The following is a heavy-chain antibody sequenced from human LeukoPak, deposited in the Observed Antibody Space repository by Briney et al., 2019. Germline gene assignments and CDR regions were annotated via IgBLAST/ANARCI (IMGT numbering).Heavy chain of an antibody. J-gene: IGHJ1*01. CDR1: GYTFTSYG. Sequence: GASVKVSCTASGYTFTSYGISWVRQAPGQGLEWMGWISAYNGNTNYAQKLQGRVTMTTDTSTSTAYMELRSLRSDDTAVYYCARVGSGYYREYFQHWGQGTLVTVSS. V-gene: IGHV1-18*01. CDR3: ARVGSGYYREYFQH. D-gene: IGHD3-22*01. CDR2: ISAYNGNT.